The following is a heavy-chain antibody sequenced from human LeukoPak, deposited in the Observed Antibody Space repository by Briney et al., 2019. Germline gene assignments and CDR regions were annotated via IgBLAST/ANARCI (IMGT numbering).Heavy chain of an antibody. J-gene: IGHJ6*02. CDR3: AREAAAGTAGAYGMDV. CDR1: GFTFSSYW. CDR2: INYDGSST. Sequence: GGSPRLSCAASGFTFSSYWMHWVRQAPGKGLVWVSRINYDGSSTSYADSVKGRFTISRDNAKNTLYLQMNSLRAEDTAVYYCAREAAAGTAGAYGMDVWGQGTTVTVSS. V-gene: IGHV3-74*01. D-gene: IGHD6-13*01.